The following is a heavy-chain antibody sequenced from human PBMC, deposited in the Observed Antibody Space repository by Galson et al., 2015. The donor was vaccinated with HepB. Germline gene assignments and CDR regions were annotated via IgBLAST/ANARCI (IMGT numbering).Heavy chain of an antibody. CDR1: GYTFTDYS. CDR2: INPKSGGT. CDR3: VRGGYSYAYDY. V-gene: IGHV1-2*02. Sequence: SVKVSCKASGYTFTDYSMHWVRQAPGQGLEWMGWINPKSGGTKYAQKFQGRVTMTRDTSISTAYVELNSLTSDDTAVYHCVRGGYSYAYDYWGQGTLVTVSS. D-gene: IGHD5-18*01. J-gene: IGHJ4*02.